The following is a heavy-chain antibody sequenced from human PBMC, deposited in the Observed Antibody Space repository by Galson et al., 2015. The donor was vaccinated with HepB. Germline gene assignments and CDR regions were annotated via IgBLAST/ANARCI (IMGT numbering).Heavy chain of an antibody. CDR1: GYTFXXYA. J-gene: IGHJ4*02. V-gene: IGHV1-3*01. Sequence: SVKVSXXXSGYTFXXYAXXWVRQAPGQRLEWMGWINAGNGNTKYSQKFQGRVTITRDTSASTAYMELSSLRSEDTAVYYCARDYPPYSGRFNSWGQGTLVTVSS. D-gene: IGHD1-26*01. CDR2: INAGNGNT. CDR3: ARDYPPYSGRFNS.